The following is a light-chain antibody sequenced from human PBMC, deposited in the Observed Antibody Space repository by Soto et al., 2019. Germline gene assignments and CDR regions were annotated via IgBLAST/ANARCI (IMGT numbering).Light chain of an antibody. Sequence: QSVLTQPASVSGSPGQSITISCTGSSSDVGTYKYVSWYQQHPGEAPKLMIYGVSNRPSGVSDRFSGSKSGNTASLIISGLQAEDEADYYCSSYTSSSTWVFGGGTKLTVL. J-gene: IGLJ3*02. CDR3: SSYTSSSTWV. CDR2: GVS. V-gene: IGLV2-14*01. CDR1: SSDVGTYKY.